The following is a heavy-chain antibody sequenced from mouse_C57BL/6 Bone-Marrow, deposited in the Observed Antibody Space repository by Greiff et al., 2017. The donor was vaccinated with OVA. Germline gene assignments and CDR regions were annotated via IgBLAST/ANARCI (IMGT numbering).Heavy chain of an antibody. CDR1: GFSFNTYA. V-gene: IGHV10-1*01. Sequence: EVQLVESGGGLVQPKGSLKLSCAASGFSFNTYAMNWVRQAPGKGLEWVARIRSKSNNYATYYADSVKDRFTISRDDSESMLYLQMNNLKTEDTAMYYCVRHPHYYGSPWYFDVWGTGTTVTVSS. CDR3: VRHPHYYGSPWYFDV. D-gene: IGHD1-1*01. CDR2: IRSKSNNYAT. J-gene: IGHJ1*03.